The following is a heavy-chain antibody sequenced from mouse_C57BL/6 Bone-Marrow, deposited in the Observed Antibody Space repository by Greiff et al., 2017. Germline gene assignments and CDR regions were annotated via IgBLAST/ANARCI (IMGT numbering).Heavy chain of an antibody. Sequence: QVQLQQPGAELVMPGASVKLSCKASGYTFTSYWMHWVKQRPGQGLEWIGEIDPSDSYTNYNQKFKGKSTLTVDKSSSTAYMQLSSLTSEDSAVYYCARREIYVSSFYYAMDYWGQGTSVTVSS. CDR3: ARREIYVSSFYYAMDY. V-gene: IGHV1-69*01. CDR2: IDPSDSYT. CDR1: GYTFTSYW. J-gene: IGHJ4*01. D-gene: IGHD1-1*01.